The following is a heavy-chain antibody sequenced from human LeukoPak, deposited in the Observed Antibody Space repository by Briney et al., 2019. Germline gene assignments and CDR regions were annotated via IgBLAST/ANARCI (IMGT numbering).Heavy chain of an antibody. J-gene: IGHJ6*03. D-gene: IGHD5/OR15-5a*01. CDR2: ITGSGDST. Sequence: GGSLRLSCAASGFTFSSYAMTWVRQAPGKGLEWVSVITGSGDSTYYADSVKGRFTISRDNSKNTLYLQMKSLGAEDMALYYCAKDSTHDYFYNYMDAWGKGTTVTVTS. V-gene: IGHV3-23*01. CDR1: GFTFSSYA. CDR3: AKDSTHDYFYNYMDA.